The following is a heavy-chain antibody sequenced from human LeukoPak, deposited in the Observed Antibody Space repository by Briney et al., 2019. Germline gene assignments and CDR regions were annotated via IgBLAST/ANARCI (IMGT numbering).Heavy chain of an antibody. D-gene: IGHD6-13*01. Sequence: ASVKVSCKASGYTFTGYYMHWVRQAPGQGLEWMGRINPNSGGTNYAQKFQGRVTMTRDTSISTAYMELSRLRSDDTAVYYCASLDSSSWTNMDVWGKGTTVTVSS. CDR1: GYTFTGYY. V-gene: IGHV1-2*06. J-gene: IGHJ6*03. CDR3: ASLDSSSWTNMDV. CDR2: INPNSGGT.